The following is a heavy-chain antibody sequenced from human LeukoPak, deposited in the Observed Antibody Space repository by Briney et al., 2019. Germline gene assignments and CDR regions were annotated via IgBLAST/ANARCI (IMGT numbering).Heavy chain of an antibody. CDR2: ISAYNGNT. CDR1: GYTFTSYG. CDR3: ARDLLGSGSYYPDY. V-gene: IGHV1-18*01. J-gene: IGHJ4*02. D-gene: IGHD1-26*01. Sequence: ASVKVSCKASGYTFTSYGISWVRQAPGQGLEWMGWISAYNGNTNYAQKLQGRVTMTTDTSTSTAYMELRSLRSDDTAVYYCARDLLGSGSYYPDYWGQGTLVTVSS.